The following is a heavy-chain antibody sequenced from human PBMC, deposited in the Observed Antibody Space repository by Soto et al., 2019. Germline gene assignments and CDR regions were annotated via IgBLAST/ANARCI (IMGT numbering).Heavy chain of an antibody. V-gene: IGHV1-58*01. CDR1: GFTFNSSA. CDR2: IVVGSGNT. Sequence: ASVKVSCKASGFTFNSSAVQWVRQDRGQRLEWIGWIVVGSGNTNYAQKFQERVTITRDMSTSTAYMELSSLRSEDTAVYYCAADVGYSSGWYGNDYWGQGTLVTVS. J-gene: IGHJ4*02. CDR3: AADVGYSSGWYGNDY. D-gene: IGHD6-19*01.